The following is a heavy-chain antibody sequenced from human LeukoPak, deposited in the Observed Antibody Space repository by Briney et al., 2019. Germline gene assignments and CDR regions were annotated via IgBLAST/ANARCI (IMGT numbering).Heavy chain of an antibody. CDR3: ARGRGMATYYYYYYMDV. CDR1: GFTFSDYA. V-gene: IGHV3-23*01. CDR2: ISGSASST. D-gene: IGHD5-24*01. J-gene: IGHJ6*03. Sequence: GGSLRLSCATSGFTFSDYAMSWVRQAPGRGLEWVSAISGSASSTYYADSVKGRFTISRDNSKSTLYLQMNNLRAEDTAVYYCARGRGMATYYYYYYMDVWGKGTTVTVSS.